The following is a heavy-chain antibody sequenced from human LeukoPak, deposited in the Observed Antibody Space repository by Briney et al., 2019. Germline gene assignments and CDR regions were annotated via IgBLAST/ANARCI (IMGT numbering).Heavy chain of an antibody. V-gene: IGHV3-23*01. J-gene: IGHJ4*02. D-gene: IGHD1-26*01. CDR2: ISSGGGST. CDR3: AKRPATTGVYYFDF. CDR1: GFTFSSYV. Sequence: PGGSLRLSCAASGFTFSSYVMSWVRQAPGKGLEWVSVISSGGGSTYYADSVKGRFTISGDNSKHTLYLQMISLTAEDTALYYCAKRPATTGVYYFDFWGQGTLVTVSS.